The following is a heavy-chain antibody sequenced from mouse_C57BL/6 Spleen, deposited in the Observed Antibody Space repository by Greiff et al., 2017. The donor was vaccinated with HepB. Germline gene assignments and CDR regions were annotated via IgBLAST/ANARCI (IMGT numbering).Heavy chain of an antibody. J-gene: IGHJ2*01. CDR1: GYTFTSYW. V-gene: IGHV1S81*02. CDR3: ARIKKIVATYFDY. CDR2: TNPTNGRT. D-gene: IGHD1-1*01. Sequence: QVQLQQPGAELVKAGASVKMSCKASGYTFTSYWMHWVKQRLGQGLEWFAETNPTNGRTYYNEKFKSKAKLTVDKSSSTAYMLLSGPTFEDSAVYYCARIKKIVATYFDYWGQGTTLVVSS.